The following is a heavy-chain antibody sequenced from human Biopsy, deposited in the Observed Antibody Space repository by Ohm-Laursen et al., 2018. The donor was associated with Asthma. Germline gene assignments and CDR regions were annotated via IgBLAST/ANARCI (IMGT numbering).Heavy chain of an antibody. CDR2: HDHEEGGT. Sequence: GPSVKVSCKISGYSLTDLSMHRVRQAPGQGLEWMGGHDHEEGGTVNARRFQGRVTMTEDTSTDTAYMELSSLSSDDTAVYYCASDFPKDYVRYNFQFWGQGTLVTVSS. D-gene: IGHD4-17*01. CDR1: GYSLTDLS. CDR3: ASDFPKDYVRYNFQF. J-gene: IGHJ4*02. V-gene: IGHV1-24*01.